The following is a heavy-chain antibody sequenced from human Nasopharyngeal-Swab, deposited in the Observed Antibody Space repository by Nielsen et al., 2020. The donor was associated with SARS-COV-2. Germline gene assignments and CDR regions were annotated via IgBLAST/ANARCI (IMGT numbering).Heavy chain of an antibody. V-gene: IGHV4-34*01. CDR2: INHSGST. CDR3: ARAGDIRYYYYGMDV. Sequence: PGKGLEWIGEINHSGSTNYNPSLESRVTISVDTSKNQFSLKLSSVTAADTAVYYCARAGDIRYYYYGMDVWGQGTTVTVSS. D-gene: IGHD2-21*01. J-gene: IGHJ6*02.